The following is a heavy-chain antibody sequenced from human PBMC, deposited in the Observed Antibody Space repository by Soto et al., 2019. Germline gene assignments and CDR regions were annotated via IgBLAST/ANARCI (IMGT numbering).Heavy chain of an antibody. D-gene: IGHD1-20*01. J-gene: IGHJ4*02. Sequence: GGSLRLSCEASGFTLRNYAITWVRQAPGKGLEWVSLISANDVGTYYAESVKTRFTISTDQSRNTVYLQMDSLRADDTAIYYCAKAKNDYNWDNRPPFDYWGQGTLVTVYS. CDR3: AKAKNDYNWDNRPPFDY. CDR2: ISANDVGT. V-gene: IGHV3-23*01. CDR1: GFTLRNYA.